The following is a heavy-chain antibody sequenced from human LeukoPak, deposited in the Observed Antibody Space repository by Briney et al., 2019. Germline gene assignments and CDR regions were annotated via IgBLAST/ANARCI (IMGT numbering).Heavy chain of an antibody. V-gene: IGHV3-48*04. Sequence: GGSLRLSRAASGFTFSSYTMNWVRQAPGKGLEWVSYINNSSSTIYYADSVKGRFTISRDNAKNALYLQMNSLRAEDTAVYYCARDEGYDFWSGYLGPYNWFDPWGQGTLVTVSS. J-gene: IGHJ5*02. CDR1: GFTFSSYT. CDR2: INNSSSTI. CDR3: ARDEGYDFWSGYLGPYNWFDP. D-gene: IGHD3-3*01.